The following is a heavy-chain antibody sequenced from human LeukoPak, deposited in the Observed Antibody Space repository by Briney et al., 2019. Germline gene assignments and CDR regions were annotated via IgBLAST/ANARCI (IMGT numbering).Heavy chain of an antibody. CDR2: IRSKAYGGTA. J-gene: IGHJ4*02. D-gene: IGHD1-26*01. CDR3: TSDEAEDTSY. Sequence: GGSLRLSCTGSGFIFGDYAMNWVRQAPGKGLEWVGVIRSKAYGGTAEYAASVKGRFTISRDDSKSIAYLQMSSLKTEDTAVYYCTSDEAEDTSYWGQGTLVTVSS. V-gene: IGHV3-49*04. CDR1: GFIFGDYA.